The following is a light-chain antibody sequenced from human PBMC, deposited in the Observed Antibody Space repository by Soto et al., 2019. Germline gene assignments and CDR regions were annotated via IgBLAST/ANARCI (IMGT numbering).Light chain of an antibody. CDR3: SSYTSSSRV. CDR2: DVS. V-gene: IGLV2-14*01. Sequence: QSALTQPASVSGSTKQSITISCTRTSSEVGGYNYVSWYQQHPGKAPKLMIYDVSNRPSGVSNRFSGSKSSNTASLTISGLQAEDEADYYCSSYTSSSRVFGGGTKLTVL. CDR1: SSEVGGYNY. J-gene: IGLJ2*01.